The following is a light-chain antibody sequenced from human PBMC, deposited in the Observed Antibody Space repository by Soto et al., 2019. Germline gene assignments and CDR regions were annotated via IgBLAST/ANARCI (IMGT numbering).Light chain of an antibody. CDR2: DAS. J-gene: IGKJ5*01. Sequence: DIQMTQSPSSLSASVGDRVPITCRASQSISSYLNWYQQKPGKAPKLLIYDASNLETGVPSRFSGSGSGTDFTFTISSLQPEDIATYYCQQYDNLPITFGQGTRLEIK. V-gene: IGKV1-33*01. CDR3: QQYDNLPIT. CDR1: QSISSY.